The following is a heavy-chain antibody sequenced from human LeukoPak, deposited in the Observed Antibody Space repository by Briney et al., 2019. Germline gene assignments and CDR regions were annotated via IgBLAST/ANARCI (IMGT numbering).Heavy chain of an antibody. V-gene: IGHV3-23*01. Sequence: GGSLRLSCAASGFTFDAFGMTWARQAPGKGLEWVSGISGRDGSTFYADSVKGRFTISRDNSKNTLYLQMSSLRAEDTGVYYCVKVVTAMTNRFDPWGQGTLVTVSS. J-gene: IGHJ5*02. CDR2: ISGRDGST. CDR3: VKVVTAMTNRFDP. CDR1: GFTFDAFG. D-gene: IGHD2-21*02.